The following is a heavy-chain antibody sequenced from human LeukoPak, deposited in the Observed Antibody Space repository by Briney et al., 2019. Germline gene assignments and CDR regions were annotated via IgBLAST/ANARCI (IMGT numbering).Heavy chain of an antibody. Sequence: GASVKVSCKASGYTFTGYYMHWVRQAPGQGLEWMGWINPNSGGTNYAQKFQGRVTMTRDTSISTAYMELSRLRSGDTAVYYCARDLGGSYDAFDIWGQGTMVTVSS. V-gene: IGHV1-2*02. CDR1: GYTFTGYY. CDR3: ARDLGGSYDAFDI. J-gene: IGHJ3*02. D-gene: IGHD1-26*01. CDR2: INPNSGGT.